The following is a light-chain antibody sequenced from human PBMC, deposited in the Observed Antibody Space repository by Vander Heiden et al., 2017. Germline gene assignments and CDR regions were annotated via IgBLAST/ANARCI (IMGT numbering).Light chain of an antibody. CDR2: AAS. V-gene: IGKV1-39*01. Sequence: DIQMTQSPSSLSASVGDRVTITCRASQSISSYLNWYQQKPGKAPKLLSYAASSLQSGVPSRFSGSGSGTDFTLTISRRQPEDFATYYCQQRYSTPITFGGGTKVDSK. CDR3: QQRYSTPIT. J-gene: IGKJ4*01. CDR1: QSISSY.